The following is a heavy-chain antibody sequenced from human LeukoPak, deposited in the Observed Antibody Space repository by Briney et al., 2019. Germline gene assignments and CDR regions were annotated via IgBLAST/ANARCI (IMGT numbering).Heavy chain of an antibody. Sequence: PGRSLRLSCAASGITFSRYGMHWVRQAPGKGLEWVAVISNDGSNTYYADSVKGRFTISRDNSKNTLFLQLNSLRDEDTAVYYCARALRLAVNLDSWGQGTLVTVSS. V-gene: IGHV3-33*01. D-gene: IGHD6-19*01. CDR3: ARALRLAVNLDS. CDR2: ISNDGSNT. J-gene: IGHJ5*01. CDR1: GITFSRYG.